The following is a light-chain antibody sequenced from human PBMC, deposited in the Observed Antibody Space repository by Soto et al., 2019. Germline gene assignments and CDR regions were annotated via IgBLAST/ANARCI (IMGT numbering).Light chain of an antibody. CDR2: DVS. J-gene: IGLJ2*01. CDR3: SSYTSSRTLEV. CDR1: SSDVGGYNY. Sequence: QSALTQPASVSGSPGQSITISCTGTSSDVGGYNYVSWYQQHPGKAPKLMISDVSNRPSGVSNRFSGSKSGNTASLTISGLQAEDEADYYCSSYTSSRTLEVFGGGTKVTVL. V-gene: IGLV2-14*03.